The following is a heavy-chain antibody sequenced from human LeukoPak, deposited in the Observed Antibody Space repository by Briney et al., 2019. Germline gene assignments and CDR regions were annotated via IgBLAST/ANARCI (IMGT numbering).Heavy chain of an antibody. Sequence: KPSETLSLTCAVSGYSISSGYYWGWIRQPPGKGLEWIGSIYHSGSTYYNPSLKSRVTISVDTSKNQFSLKLSSVTAADTAVYYCARSRITMVRGVTQTNWFDPWGQGTLVTVSS. CDR2: IYHSGST. J-gene: IGHJ5*02. CDR1: GYSISSGYY. V-gene: IGHV4-38-2*01. D-gene: IGHD3-10*01. CDR3: ARSRITMVRGVTQTNWFDP.